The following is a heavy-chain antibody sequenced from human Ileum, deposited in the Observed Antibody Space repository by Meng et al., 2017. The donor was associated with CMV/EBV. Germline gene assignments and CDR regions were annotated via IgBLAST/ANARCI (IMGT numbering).Heavy chain of an antibody. V-gene: IGHV3-73*01. J-gene: IGHJ4*02. Sequence: ETLSLTCAASGFTFSGSAMHWVRQASGKGLEWVGRIRRKAYSYDTAYGASVKGRFTISRDDSKNTAYLQMNSLKTEDTAVYYCARPGYSYDNYFDLWGQGTLVTVSS. D-gene: IGHD5-18*01. CDR3: ARPGYSYDNYFDL. CDR1: GFTFSGSA. CDR2: IRRKAYSYDT.